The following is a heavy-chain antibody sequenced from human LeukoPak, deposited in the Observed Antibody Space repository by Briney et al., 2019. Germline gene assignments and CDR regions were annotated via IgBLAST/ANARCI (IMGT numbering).Heavy chain of an antibody. CDR2: INPSGGST. Sequence: VASVKVSCKASGGTFSSYAISWVRQAPGQGLEWMGIINPSGGSTSYAQKFQGRVTMTRDTSTSTVYMELSSLRSEDTAVYYCARERFGLDPWGQGTLVTVSS. J-gene: IGHJ5*02. CDR3: ARERFGLDP. V-gene: IGHV1-46*01. D-gene: IGHD3-10*01. CDR1: GGTFSSYA.